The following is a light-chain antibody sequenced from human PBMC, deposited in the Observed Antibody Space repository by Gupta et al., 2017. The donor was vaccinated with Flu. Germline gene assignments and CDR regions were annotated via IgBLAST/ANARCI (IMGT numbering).Light chain of an antibody. CDR1: QSVSSN. CDR2: GAS. J-gene: IGKJ1*01. CDR3: QHYNNWPPWT. Sequence: ATLSVSPGERATLSCRASQSVSSNLAWYQQKPGQAPRLLIYGASTRATGIPARFSGSGSGTEFTLTISSLQSEDFAVYYCQHYNNWPPWTFGQGTKVEIK. V-gene: IGKV3-15*01.